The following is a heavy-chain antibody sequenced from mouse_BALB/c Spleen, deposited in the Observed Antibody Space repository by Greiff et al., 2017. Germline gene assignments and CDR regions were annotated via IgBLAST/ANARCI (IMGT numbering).Heavy chain of an antibody. D-gene: IGHD1-2*01. Sequence: QVHVKQSGPGLVAPSQSLSITCTVSGFSLTSYGVHWVRQPPGKGLEWLGVIWAGGSTNYNSALMSRLSISKDNSKSQVFLKMNSLQTDDTAMYYCARDYYGYYFDYWGQGTTLTVSS. J-gene: IGHJ2*01. V-gene: IGHV2-9*02. CDR3: ARDYYGYYFDY. CDR2: IWAGGST. CDR1: GFSLTSYG.